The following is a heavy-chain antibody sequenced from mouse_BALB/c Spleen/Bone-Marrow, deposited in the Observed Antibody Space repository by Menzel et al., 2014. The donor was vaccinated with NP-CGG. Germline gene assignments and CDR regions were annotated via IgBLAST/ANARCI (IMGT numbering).Heavy chain of an antibody. J-gene: IGHJ4*01. CDR1: GYTFTSYT. Sequence: VKVVESGAELARPGASVKMSCKASGYTFTSYTMHWAKQRPGQGLEWIGYINPSSGYTNYNQKFKDKATLTADKSSSTAYMQLSSLTSEDSAVYYCARRYDYAMDYWGQGTSVTVSS. CDR2: INPSSGYT. D-gene: IGHD2-14*01. CDR3: ARRYDYAMDY. V-gene: IGHV1-4*01.